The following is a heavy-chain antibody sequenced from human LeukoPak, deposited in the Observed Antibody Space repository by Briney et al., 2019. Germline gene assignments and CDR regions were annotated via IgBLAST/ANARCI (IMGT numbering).Heavy chain of an antibody. D-gene: IGHD3-10*01. CDR1: GVSISSGGYS. Sequence: SQTLSLTCAVSGVSISSGGYSWSWIRQPPGKGLEWIGYIYHSGSTYYNPSLKSRVTISVDRSKNQFSLKLSSVTAADTAVYYCARAGGYYGMDVWGQGTTVTVSS. CDR2: IYHSGST. V-gene: IGHV4-30-2*01. CDR3: ARAGGYYGMDV. J-gene: IGHJ6*02.